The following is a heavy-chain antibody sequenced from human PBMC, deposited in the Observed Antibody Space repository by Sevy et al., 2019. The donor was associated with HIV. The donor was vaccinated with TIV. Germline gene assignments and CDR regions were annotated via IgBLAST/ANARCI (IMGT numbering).Heavy chain of an antibody. D-gene: IGHD5-18*01. V-gene: IGHV4-34*01. CDR1: GGSFSGYY. CDR3: ARGDRGYSYGVDY. J-gene: IGHJ4*02. CDR2: INHSGST. Sequence: SETLSLTCAVYGGSFSGYYWSWIRQPQGKGLEWIGEINHSGSTNYNPSLKSRVTISVDTSKNQFSLKLSSVTAADTAVYYCARGDRGYSYGVDYWGQGTLVTVSS.